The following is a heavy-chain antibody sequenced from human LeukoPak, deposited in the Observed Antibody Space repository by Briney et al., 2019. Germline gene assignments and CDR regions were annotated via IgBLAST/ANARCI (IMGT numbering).Heavy chain of an antibody. Sequence: PGGSLRLSCAASGFTVSSNYMSWVRQAPGKGLEWVSVIYSGGSTYYADSVRGRFTISRDNSKNTLYLQMNSLRAEDTAVYYCARGLSLGCSGGSCYSGEAFDIWGQGTMVTVSS. J-gene: IGHJ3*02. CDR2: IYSGGST. CDR3: ARGLSLGCSGGSCYSGEAFDI. D-gene: IGHD2-15*01. V-gene: IGHV3-66*01. CDR1: GFTVSSNY.